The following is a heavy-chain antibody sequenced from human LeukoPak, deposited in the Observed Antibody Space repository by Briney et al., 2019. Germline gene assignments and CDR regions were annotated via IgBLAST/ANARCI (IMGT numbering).Heavy chain of an antibody. CDR3: ARVWYYGSGSHNWFDP. J-gene: IGHJ5*02. V-gene: IGHV4-59*01. Sequence: SGTLSLTCTVSGGSISSYYWSWIRQPPGKGLEWIGYIYYSGSTNYNPSLKSRVTISVDTSKNQFSLKLSSVTAADTAVYYCARVWYYGSGSHNWFDPWGQGILVTVSS. CDR2: IYYSGST. CDR1: GGSISSYY. D-gene: IGHD3-10*01.